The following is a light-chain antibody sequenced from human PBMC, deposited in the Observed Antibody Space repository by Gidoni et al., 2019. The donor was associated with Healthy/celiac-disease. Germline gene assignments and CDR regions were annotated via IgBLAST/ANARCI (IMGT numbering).Light chain of an antibody. CDR3: QQYGSSPMCS. CDR2: GAS. CDR1: QSVSSSY. J-gene: IGKJ2*04. Sequence: EIVLTQSPGTLSWSPGERATLSCRASQSVSSSYLAWYQQKPGQAPRLLIYGASSRATGIPDRFSGSGSGTDFTLTISRLEPEDFAVYYCQQYGSSPMCSFGQGTKLEIK. V-gene: IGKV3-20*01.